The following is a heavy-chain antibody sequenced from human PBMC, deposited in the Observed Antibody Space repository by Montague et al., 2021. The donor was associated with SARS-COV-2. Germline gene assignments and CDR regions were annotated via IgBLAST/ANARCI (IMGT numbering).Heavy chain of an antibody. J-gene: IGHJ2*01. CDR2: TYYRSKWHN. Sequence: CAISGDSVSSNIATWNWIRQSPSRGLEWLGRTYYRSKWHNDYAVSVKSRVIINPDTSNNRISLQLNSVTPEDTAVYYCARAYRGGDCYFYWYFDLWGRGTLVTVSS. CDR1: GDSVSSNIAT. D-gene: IGHD2-21*02. V-gene: IGHV6-1*01. CDR3: ARAYRGGDCYFYWYFDL.